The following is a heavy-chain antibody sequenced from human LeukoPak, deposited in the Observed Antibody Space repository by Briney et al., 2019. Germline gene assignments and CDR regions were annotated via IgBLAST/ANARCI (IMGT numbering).Heavy chain of an antibody. V-gene: IGHV4-59*01. CDR1: GVSISSYY. CDR3: ARGRGLDY. Sequence: PSETLSLTCTVSGVSISSYYWSWIRQAPGKGLEWIGYIYYSGSTNYNPSLKSRVTISVGTSKTQFSLKLNSVTAADTAVYYCARGRGLDYWGQGTLVTVSS. J-gene: IGHJ4*02. CDR2: IYYSGST.